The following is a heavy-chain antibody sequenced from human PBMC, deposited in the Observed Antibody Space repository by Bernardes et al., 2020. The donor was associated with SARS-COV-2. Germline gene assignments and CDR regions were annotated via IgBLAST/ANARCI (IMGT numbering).Heavy chain of an antibody. CDR3: ASPRVAFDWLLPLHY. CDR2: TSYDGDNK. V-gene: IGHV3-30-3*01. D-gene: IGHD3-9*01. CDR1: GFTFSSYW. Sequence: GGSLRLSCAASGFTFSSYWMSWVRQAPGKGLEWVAVTSYDGDNKYYADSVKGRFTISRDNSMNTLYLEMNSLTPEDTAVYYCASPRVAFDWLLPLHYWGRGTRVTVSS. J-gene: IGHJ4*02.